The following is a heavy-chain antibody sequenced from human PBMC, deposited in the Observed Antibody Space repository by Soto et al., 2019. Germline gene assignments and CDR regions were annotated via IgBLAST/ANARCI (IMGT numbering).Heavy chain of an antibody. CDR2: IYYSGST. CDR3: AATMVRGVILTWVNYFDY. CDR1: GGSISSYY. V-gene: IGHV4-59*08. D-gene: IGHD3-10*01. Sequence: PSETLSLTCTVSGGSISSYYWSWIRQPPGKGLEWIGYIYYSGSTNYNPSLKSRVTISVDTSKNQFSLKLSSVTAADTAVYYCAATMVRGVILTWVNYFDYWGQGTLLSVS. J-gene: IGHJ4*02.